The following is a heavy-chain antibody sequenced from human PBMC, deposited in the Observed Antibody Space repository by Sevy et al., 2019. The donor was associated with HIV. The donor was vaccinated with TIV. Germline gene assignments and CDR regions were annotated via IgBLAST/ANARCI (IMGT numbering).Heavy chain of an antibody. J-gene: IGHJ6*03. Sequence: GGSLRLSCAASGFPFSSYAMSWVRQAPGKGLEWVSAISGSGGSTYYADSVKGRFTISRDNSKNTLYLQMNSLRAEDTAVYYCAKDGYKPSVGDENYYYYYMDVWGKGTTVTVSS. D-gene: IGHD1-20*01. CDR3: AKDGYKPSVGDENYYYYYMDV. CDR1: GFPFSSYA. V-gene: IGHV3-23*01. CDR2: ISGSGGST.